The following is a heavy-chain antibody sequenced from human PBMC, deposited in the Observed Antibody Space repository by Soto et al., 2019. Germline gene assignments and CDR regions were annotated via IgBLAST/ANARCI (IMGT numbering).Heavy chain of an antibody. J-gene: IGHJ3*02. CDR2: SSSSGEST. D-gene: IGHD1-26*01. CDR1: GFTFASYA. Sequence: PGGSLKLCCAASGFTFASYAMTWVRKAPGKGLEWVSVSSSSGESTYYADSVKGRFTMSRDNSKNTLYLQMNSLRAEDTAVYYCAKGRIASYYDGLDIWGQGTMVTVSS. V-gene: IGHV3-23*01. CDR3: AKGRIASYYDGLDI.